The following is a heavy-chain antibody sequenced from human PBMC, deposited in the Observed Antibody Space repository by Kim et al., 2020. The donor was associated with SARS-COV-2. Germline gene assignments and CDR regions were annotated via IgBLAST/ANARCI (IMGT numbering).Heavy chain of an antibody. CDR3: AREVGATTPDYYGMDV. J-gene: IGHJ6*02. V-gene: IGHV4-39*02. Sequence: SETLSLTCTVSGGSISSSSYYWGWIRQPPGKGLEWIGSIYYSGSTYYNPSLKSRVTISVDTSKNQFSLKLSSVTAADTAVYYCAREVGATTPDYYGMDVWGQGTTVTVSS. CDR1: GGSISSSSYY. D-gene: IGHD1-26*01. CDR2: IYYSGST.